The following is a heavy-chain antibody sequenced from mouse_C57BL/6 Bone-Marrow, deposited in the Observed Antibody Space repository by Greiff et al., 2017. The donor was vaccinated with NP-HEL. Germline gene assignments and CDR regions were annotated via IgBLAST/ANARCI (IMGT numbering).Heavy chain of an antibody. J-gene: IGHJ3*01. CDR2: ISSGGDYI. D-gene: IGHD2-5*01. CDR1: GFTFSSYA. V-gene: IGHV5-9-1*02. Sequence: EVKLMESGEGLVKPGGSLKLSCAASGFTFSSYAMSWVRQTPEKRLEWVAYISSGGDYIYYADNVQGRFTISRYNARNTLYLQMSSLKSEDTAMYYCTRAVSKFLFAYWGQGTLVTVSA. CDR3: TRAVSKFLFAY.